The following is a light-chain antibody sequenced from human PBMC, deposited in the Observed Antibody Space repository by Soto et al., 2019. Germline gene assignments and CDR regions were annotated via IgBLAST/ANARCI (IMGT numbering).Light chain of an antibody. CDR2: KAS. CDR3: QQFNSYPLT. Sequence: DIQMTRAPSSLSASVGDGVTITCRAIHSISXYLSWYQQKPGKAPKLLIYKASTLESGVPSRFSGSGSGTEFTLTISGLQPDDFATYYCQQFNSYPLTFGGGTKVDIK. J-gene: IGKJ4*01. CDR1: HSISXY. V-gene: IGKV1-5*03.